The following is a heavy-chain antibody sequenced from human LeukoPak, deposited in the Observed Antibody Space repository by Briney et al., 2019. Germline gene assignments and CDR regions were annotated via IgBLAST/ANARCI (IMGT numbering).Heavy chain of an antibody. Sequence: GESLKISCEGSGYSFSNYWIGWVRQMPGKGLEWMWIIYPGDYETRYSPSFQGLVTISVDKSISTAYPQWSSLKASDTAMYYCAIPPGYCGNDCSFDHWGQGTLVTVSS. J-gene: IGHJ4*02. D-gene: IGHD2-21*02. CDR3: AIPPGYCGNDCSFDH. CDR2: IYPGDYET. CDR1: GYSFSNYW. V-gene: IGHV5-51*01.